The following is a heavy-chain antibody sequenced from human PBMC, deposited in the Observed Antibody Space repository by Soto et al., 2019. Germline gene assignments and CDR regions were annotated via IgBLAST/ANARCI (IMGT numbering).Heavy chain of an antibody. CDR2: IYSGGST. J-gene: IGHJ6*03. V-gene: IGHV3-66*01. CDR3: ASGGYSYGLGNYYYYYMDV. D-gene: IGHD5-18*01. Sequence: PGGSLRLSCAASGFTVSSNYMSWVRQAPGKGLEWVSVIYSGGSTYYADSVKGRFTISRDNSKNTLYLQMNSLRAEDTAVYYCASGGYSYGLGNYYYYYMDVCGKGTTVTVSS. CDR1: GFTVSSNY.